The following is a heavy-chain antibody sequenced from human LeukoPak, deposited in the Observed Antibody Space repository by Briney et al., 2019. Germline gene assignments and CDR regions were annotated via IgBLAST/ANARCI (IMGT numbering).Heavy chain of an antibody. CDR3: ARDYDWAFDF. J-gene: IGHJ4*02. CDR2: INHNGEAI. CDR1: GFPFSSHV. Sequence: PGGSLRLSCAASGFPFSSHVLSWVRQAPGKGLEWIAYINHNGEAIYYPDFVKGRFIISRDNAKNSLFLQMNDQRDEDTAVYYCARDYDWAFDFWGQGTRVTVSS. D-gene: IGHD3-9*01. V-gene: IGHV3-48*02.